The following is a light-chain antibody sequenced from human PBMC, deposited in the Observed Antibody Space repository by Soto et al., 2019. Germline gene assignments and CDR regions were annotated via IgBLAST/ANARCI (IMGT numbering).Light chain of an antibody. J-gene: IGKJ2*01. Sequence: EIVLTQSPGTLSLSPGEIATLSCRASQSVSSSYLAWYQQKPGQAPRLLIYGASTRATGIPARLSGSGSGTDFTLTIRRLERVDFAVYSCQQYGSSPHTFGQGTKLEIK. CDR3: QQYGSSPHT. CDR1: QSVSSSY. CDR2: GAS. V-gene: IGKV3-20*01.